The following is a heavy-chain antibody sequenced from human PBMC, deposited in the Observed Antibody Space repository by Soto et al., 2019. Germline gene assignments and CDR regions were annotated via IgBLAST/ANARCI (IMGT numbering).Heavy chain of an antibody. V-gene: IGHV3-15*01. CDR1: GFNFSNAW. J-gene: IGHJ4*02. CDR3: TTGYDFWSGYYFDY. D-gene: IGHD3-3*01. CDR2: IKSKTDGGTT. Sequence: GGSLRLSCAASGFNFSNAWMSWVRQAPGKGLEWVGRIKSKTDGGTTDYAAPVKGRFTISRDDSKNTLYLQMNSLKTEDTAVYYCTTGYDFWSGYYFDYWGQGTLVTVSS.